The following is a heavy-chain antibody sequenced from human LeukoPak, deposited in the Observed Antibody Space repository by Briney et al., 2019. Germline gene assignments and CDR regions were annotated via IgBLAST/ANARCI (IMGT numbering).Heavy chain of an antibody. J-gene: IGHJ4*02. D-gene: IGHD3-10*01. CDR2: INSGGSST. CDR3: ARDWYSSGSYGDY. CDR1: GFTFSSYW. V-gene: IGHV3-74*01. Sequence: GGSLRLSCAASGFTFSSYWMHWVRQAPGKGLVWVSRINSGGSSTSYADSVKGRFTISRDNAKNTLYLQMNGLRAEDTAVYYCARDWYSSGSYGDYWGQGTLVTVSS.